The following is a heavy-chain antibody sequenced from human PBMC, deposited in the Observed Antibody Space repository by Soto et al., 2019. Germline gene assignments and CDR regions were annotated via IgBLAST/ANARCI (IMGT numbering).Heavy chain of an antibody. CDR1: GGTFSSYT. J-gene: IGHJ4*02. CDR3: AKGGLGDCSTTSCLFHFDY. V-gene: IGHV1-69*02. CDR2: IIPILGIA. Sequence: ASVKVSCKAAGGTFSSYTISWVRQAPGQGLEWMGRIIPILGIANYAQKFQGRVTITADKSTSTAYMELSSLRSEDTAVYYCAKGGLGDCSTTSCLFHFDYWGLGALVTVSS. D-gene: IGHD2-2*01.